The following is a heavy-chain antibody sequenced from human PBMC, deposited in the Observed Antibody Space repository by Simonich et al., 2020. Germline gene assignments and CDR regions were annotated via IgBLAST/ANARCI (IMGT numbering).Heavy chain of an antibody. V-gene: IGHV3-23*01. J-gene: IGHJ3*02. Sequence: GGGLVQPGGSLRLSCAASGFTFSSYAMSWVRQAPGKGLEWVSAISGSGGRKYYADSVKGRFNISRDNSKNTLYLQMNSRRAEDTAVYYCAKDLGERITMIVVVIDAFDIWGQGTMVTVSS. CDR1: GFTFSSYA. CDR2: ISGSGGRK. D-gene: IGHD3-22*01. CDR3: AKDLGERITMIVVVIDAFDI.